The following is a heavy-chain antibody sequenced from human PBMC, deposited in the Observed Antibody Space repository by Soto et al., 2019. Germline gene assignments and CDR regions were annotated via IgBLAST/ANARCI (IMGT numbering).Heavy chain of an antibody. Sequence: EVQLLESGGGLVQPGGSLRLSCAASGFTFNNYAMSWVRQAPGKGLEWVSAISASGGATYYADSVKGRFTSSRDNSKNTLYLQMNGLRAEDTAVYYCTSRYYFDYWGQGTLVTVSS. CDR3: TSRYYFDY. V-gene: IGHV3-23*01. J-gene: IGHJ4*02. CDR2: ISASGGAT. CDR1: GFTFNNYA.